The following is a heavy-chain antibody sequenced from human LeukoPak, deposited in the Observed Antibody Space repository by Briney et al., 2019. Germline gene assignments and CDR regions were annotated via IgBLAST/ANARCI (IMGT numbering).Heavy chain of an antibody. CDR2: IYYSGST. V-gene: IGHV4-39*01. CDR3: ARRGPEWSPPQDYGMDV. D-gene: IGHD3-3*01. J-gene: IGHJ6*02. Sequence: SETLSLTCTVSGGSISSSNYYWGWIRQPPGRGLEWIGSIYYSGSTYYNPSLKSRVTISIDTSKNQFSLKLSSVTAADTAVYYCARRGPEWSPPQDYGMDVWGQGTTVTVSS. CDR1: GGSISSSNYY.